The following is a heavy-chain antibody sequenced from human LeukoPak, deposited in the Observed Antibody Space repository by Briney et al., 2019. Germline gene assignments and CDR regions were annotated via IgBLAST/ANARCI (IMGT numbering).Heavy chain of an antibody. CDR3: ARNAPLIVVVVAATHWFDP. CDR1: GYSISSGYY. J-gene: IGHJ5*02. D-gene: IGHD2-15*01. V-gene: IGHV4-38-2*02. CDR2: INHSGST. Sequence: SETLSLTCTVSGYSISSGYYWSWIRQPPGKGLEWIGEINHSGSTNYNPSLKSRVTISVDTSKNQFSLKLSSVTAADTAVYYCARNAPLIVVVVAATHWFDPWGQGTLVTVSS.